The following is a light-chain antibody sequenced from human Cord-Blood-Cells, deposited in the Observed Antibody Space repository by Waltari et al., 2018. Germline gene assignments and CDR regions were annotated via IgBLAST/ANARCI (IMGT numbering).Light chain of an antibody. V-gene: IGLV2-14*03. CDR2: DVS. CDR1: SRDVGGYNY. J-gene: IGLJ3*02. CDR3: SSYTSSSTRV. Sequence: QSALTQPASVSGSPGQSITITCTGTSRDVGGYNYVPWYQQHPGKAPKLMIYDVSNLPSGVSNRFSGSKSGNTASLTISGLQAEDEADYYCSSYTSSSTRVFGGGTKLTVL.